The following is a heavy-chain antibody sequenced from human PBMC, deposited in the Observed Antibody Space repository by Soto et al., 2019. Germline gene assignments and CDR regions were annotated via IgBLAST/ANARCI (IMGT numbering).Heavy chain of an antibody. CDR3: AQDRGWGGVSPSHDY. J-gene: IGHJ4*02. CDR1: GFTFRNFV. CDR2: IRGTGGET. D-gene: IGHD3-16*01. Sequence: EVQLLESGGGIVQPGGSLRVSCVASGFTFRNFVMSWVRQAPGKGLEWVSAIRGTGGETFYADSVKGRFTISRDNSKNTLYLKMNSPRDEDTALYFCAQDRGWGGVSPSHDYWGQGTLVTVSS. V-gene: IGHV3-23*01.